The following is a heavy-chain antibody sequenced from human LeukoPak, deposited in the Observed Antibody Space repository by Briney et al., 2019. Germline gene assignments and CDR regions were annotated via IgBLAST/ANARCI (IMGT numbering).Heavy chain of an antibody. CDR2: IKPDGSEK. V-gene: IGHV3-7*01. J-gene: IGHJ4*02. CDR1: GFTFSSYW. CDR3: ARETSPGRATGFDY. Sequence: GGSLRLSCAASGFTFSSYWMTWVRQAPGKGLEWVANIKPDGSEKSYVDSVRGRFTISRDTFRNTLYLQMDSLRAEDTALYYCARETSPGRATGFDYWGQGTLVTVSS. D-gene: IGHD2-15*01.